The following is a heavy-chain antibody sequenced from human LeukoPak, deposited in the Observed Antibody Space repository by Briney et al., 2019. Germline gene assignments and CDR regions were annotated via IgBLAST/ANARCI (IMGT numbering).Heavy chain of an antibody. V-gene: IGHV6-1*01. CDR2: TYYRSKWYN. D-gene: IGHD6-13*01. CDR3: ARGGLGAADAILEAALDY. Sequence: SQTLSLTCAISGDSVSSNSAAWNWIRQSPSRGLEWLGRTYYRSKWYNDYAVSVKSRITINPDTSKNQFSLKLSSVTAADTAVYYCARGGLGAADAILEAALDYWGQGTLVTVSS. J-gene: IGHJ4*02. CDR1: GDSVSSNSAA.